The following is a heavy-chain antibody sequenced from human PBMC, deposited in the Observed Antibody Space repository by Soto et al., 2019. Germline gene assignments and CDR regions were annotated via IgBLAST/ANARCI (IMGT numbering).Heavy chain of an antibody. D-gene: IGHD4-17*01. CDR2: ISAGGGSS. CDR3: AKESGADFGDYFDY. J-gene: IGHJ4*02. V-gene: IGHV3-23*01. CDR1: GFTFSSYA. Sequence: EVQVLESGGGLVEPGGSLRLSCTASGFTFSSYAMSWVRQAPGKGLEWVSGISAGGGSSYYADSVKGRFTISRDNSKNSLYLQMNSLWAEDTAVYYCAKESGADFGDYFDYGVQGTLVSV.